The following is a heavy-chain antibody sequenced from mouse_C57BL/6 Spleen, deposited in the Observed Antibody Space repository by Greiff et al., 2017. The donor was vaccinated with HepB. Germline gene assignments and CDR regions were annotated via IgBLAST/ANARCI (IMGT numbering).Heavy chain of an antibody. J-gene: IGHJ4*01. V-gene: IGHV5-17*01. D-gene: IGHD1-1*01. CDR2: ISSGSSTI. CDR1: GFTFSDYG. CDR3: ARGTTVVVEAMDY. Sequence: EVKLQESGGGLVKPGGSLKLSCAASGFTFSDYGMHWVRQAPEKGLEWVAYISSGSSTIYYADTVKGRFTISRDNAKNTLFLQMTSLRSEDTAMYYCARGTTVVVEAMDYWGQGTSVTVSS.